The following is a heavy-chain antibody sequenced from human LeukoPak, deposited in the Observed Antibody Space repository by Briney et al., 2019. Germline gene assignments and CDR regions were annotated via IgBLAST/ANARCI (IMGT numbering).Heavy chain of an antibody. CDR3: ARDFRGYCSSTSCYSVGY. CDR2: ISSSSSYI. V-gene: IGHV3-21*01. D-gene: IGHD2-2*03. CDR1: GFTFSSYS. Sequence: GGSLRLSCAASGFTFSSYSMNWVRQAPGKGLEWVSSISSSSSYIYYADSVKGRFTISRDNAKNSLYLQMNSLRAEDTAVYYCARDFRGYCSSTSCYSVGYWGQGTLVTVSS. J-gene: IGHJ4*02.